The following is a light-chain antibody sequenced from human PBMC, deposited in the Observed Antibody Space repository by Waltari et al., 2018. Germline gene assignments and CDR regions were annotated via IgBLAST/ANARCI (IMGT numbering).Light chain of an antibody. Sequence: DVVMTQSPPSLPVTLGQPASISCSSSQSPAHSDGNTYSNWFHHRTGQSPRRLIYRSSHRDSGVPDRFSVSGSGTDFTLRISRVEAEDVGGVYYCMQATHWPYTFGQGTKLDIK. CDR3: MQATHWPYT. V-gene: IGKV2-30*02. J-gene: IGKJ2*01. CDR2: RSS. CDR1: QSPAHSDGNTY.